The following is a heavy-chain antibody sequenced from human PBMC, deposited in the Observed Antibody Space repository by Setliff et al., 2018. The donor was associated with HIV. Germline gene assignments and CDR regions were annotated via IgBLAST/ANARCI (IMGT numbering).Heavy chain of an antibody. V-gene: IGHV3-21*01. CDR3: ARVDTDMIVGAMDV. Sequence: PGGSLRLSCAASGFTFSSYSMNWVRQAPGKGLEWVSSISSSSSYIYYADSVKGRFTISRDNAKNSLYLQMNSLRAEDAAVYYCARVDTDMIVGAMDVWGQGTTVTVSS. J-gene: IGHJ6*02. CDR1: GFTFSSYS. D-gene: IGHD5-18*01. CDR2: ISSSSSYI.